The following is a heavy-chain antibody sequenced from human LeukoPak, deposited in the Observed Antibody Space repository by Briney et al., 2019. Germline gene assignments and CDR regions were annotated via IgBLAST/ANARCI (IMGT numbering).Heavy chain of an antibody. J-gene: IGHJ4*02. V-gene: IGHV3-74*01. Sequence: PGGSLRLSCAASGFTFSSYWMQWVRQAPGKGLVWVSRINSDGSTTTYADSVKGRFTISRDNAKDTLYLQMTSLRAEDTAVYYCARATYYYDSNGYRAIYYFDYWGQGTLVTVSS. CDR2: INSDGSTT. CDR1: GFTFSSYW. CDR3: ARATYYYDSNGYRAIYYFDY. D-gene: IGHD3-22*01.